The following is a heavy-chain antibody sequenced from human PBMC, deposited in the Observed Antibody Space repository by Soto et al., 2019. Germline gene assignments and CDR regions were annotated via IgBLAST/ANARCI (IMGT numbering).Heavy chain of an antibody. D-gene: IGHD4-17*01. Sequence: QVQLQESGPGLVKPSETLSLTCTVSGGSISSYYWSWIRQPPGKGLEWIGYIYYSGSTNYNPSLKSRVTISVDTSKNQFSLKLSSVTAADTAVYYCARVPEKHTVTWYFDLWGRGTLVTVSS. CDR1: GGSISSYY. CDR3: ARVPEKHTVTWYFDL. J-gene: IGHJ2*01. V-gene: IGHV4-59*08. CDR2: IYYSGST.